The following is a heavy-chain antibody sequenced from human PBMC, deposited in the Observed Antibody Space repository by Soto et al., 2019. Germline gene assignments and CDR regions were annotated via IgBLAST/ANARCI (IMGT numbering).Heavy chain of an antibody. D-gene: IGHD6-25*01. J-gene: IGHJ6*02. Sequence: PGGSLRLSCAASGFTFSSYGMHWVRQAPGKGLEWVAVISYDGSNKYYADSVKGRFTISRDNSKNTLYLQMNSLRAEDTAVYYCAKESRIAAQGMDVWGQGTTVTVSS. CDR3: AKESRIAAQGMDV. V-gene: IGHV3-30*18. CDR2: ISYDGSNK. CDR1: GFTFSSYG.